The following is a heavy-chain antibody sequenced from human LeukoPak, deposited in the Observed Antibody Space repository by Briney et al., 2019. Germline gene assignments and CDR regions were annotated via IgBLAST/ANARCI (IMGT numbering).Heavy chain of an antibody. CDR3: ARAIVYWFFDL. D-gene: IGHD3-22*01. V-gene: IGHV3-53*01. CDR1: GFTVSSND. CDR2: IYSGGST. Sequence: GGSLRLSCAASGFTVSSNDMSWVRQAPGKGLECISVIYSGGSTDYADSVKGRLTISRDNSKNTLYLQMNSLRAEDTALYYCARAIVYWFFDLWGRGTLVTVSS. J-gene: IGHJ2*01.